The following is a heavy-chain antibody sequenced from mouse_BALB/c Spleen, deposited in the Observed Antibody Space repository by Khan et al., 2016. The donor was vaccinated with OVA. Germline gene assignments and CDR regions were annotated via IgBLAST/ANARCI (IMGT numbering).Heavy chain of an antibody. CDR2: ISSSGST. V-gene: IGHV3-2*02. D-gene: IGHD2-3*01. CDR1: GYSITSDYA. J-gene: IGHJ4*01. CDR3: ARDGSRYNYAMDY. Sequence: EVQLKESGPGLVKPSQSLSLTCTVTGYSITSDYAWNWIRQFPGNKLEWMCYISSSGSTNYTPALKSRISITRDTSKNQFFLQLNSMTTEDTATYYCARDGSRYNYAMDYWGQGTSVTVSS.